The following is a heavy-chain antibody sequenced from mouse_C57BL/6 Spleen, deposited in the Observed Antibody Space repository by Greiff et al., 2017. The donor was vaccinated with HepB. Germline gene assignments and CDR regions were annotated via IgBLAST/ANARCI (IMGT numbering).Heavy chain of an antibody. CDR2: ISDGGSYT. CDR1: GFTFSSYA. D-gene: IGHD1-1*01. CDR3: ARDYYGSSYWYFDV. V-gene: IGHV5-4*01. Sequence: EVKLMESGGGLVKPGGSLKLSCAASGFTFSSYAMSWVRQTPEKRLEWVATISDGGSYTYYPNNVKGRFPISRDNAKNNLYLQMSQLKSEDTAMYYCARDYYGSSYWYFDVWGTGTTVTVSS. J-gene: IGHJ1*03.